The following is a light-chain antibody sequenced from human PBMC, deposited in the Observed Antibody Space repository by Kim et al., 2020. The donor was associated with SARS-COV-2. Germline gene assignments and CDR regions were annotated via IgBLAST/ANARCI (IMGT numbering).Light chain of an antibody. Sequence: EIVLTQSPATLSLSPGDRATLSCGASLTVSFNYVAWYQQKPDLAPRLLIYGASTRAAGIPDRFSGGGSGRDFTLTISRLEPEDFAVYYCQQYGSSVWTFGQGTKVDIK. J-gene: IGKJ1*01. CDR1: LTVSFNY. V-gene: IGKV3D-20*01. CDR2: GAS. CDR3: QQYGSSVWT.